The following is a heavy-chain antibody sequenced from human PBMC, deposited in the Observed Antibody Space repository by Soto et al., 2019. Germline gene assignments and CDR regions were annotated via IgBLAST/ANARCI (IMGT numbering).Heavy chain of an antibody. CDR3: ARVWGGAFDF. Sequence: QVQLQESGPGLVKPSETLSLTCTVSGGPISSYYWSWIRQPPGKGLEWIGYIYYSGSTNYNPSLKSRVTISVDTSKNQCSLKLSSVTAADTAVYYCARVWGGAFDFWGQGTMVTVSS. V-gene: IGHV4-59*01. CDR1: GGPISSYY. J-gene: IGHJ3*01. D-gene: IGHD3-10*01. CDR2: IYYSGST.